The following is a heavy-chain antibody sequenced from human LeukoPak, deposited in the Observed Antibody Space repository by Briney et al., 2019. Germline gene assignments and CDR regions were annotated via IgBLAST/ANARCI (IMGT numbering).Heavy chain of an antibody. CDR1: GFTFSSYA. J-gene: IGHJ4*02. CDR3: ASMVRGVLDY. D-gene: IGHD3-10*01. V-gene: IGHV3-30-3*01. Sequence: GGSLRLSCAASGFTFSSYAMHWVRQAPGKGLEWVAVISYDGSNKYYADSVKGRFTISRDNSKNTLYLQMNSLRAEDTAVYYCASMVRGVLDYWGQGTLVTVSS. CDR2: ISYDGSNK.